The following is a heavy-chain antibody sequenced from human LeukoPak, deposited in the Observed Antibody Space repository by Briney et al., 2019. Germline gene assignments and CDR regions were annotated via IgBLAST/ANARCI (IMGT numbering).Heavy chain of an antibody. Sequence: GGSLRLSCAASGFTFSSYWMHWVRQAPGKGLVWVSRINSDGSSTSHADSVKGRFTISRDNAKNTLYLQMNSLRAEDTAVYYCARGYYDSSDYYPIVYWGQGTLVTVSS. CDR1: GFTFSSYW. V-gene: IGHV3-74*01. J-gene: IGHJ4*02. CDR2: INSDGSST. CDR3: ARGYYDSSDYYPIVY. D-gene: IGHD3-22*01.